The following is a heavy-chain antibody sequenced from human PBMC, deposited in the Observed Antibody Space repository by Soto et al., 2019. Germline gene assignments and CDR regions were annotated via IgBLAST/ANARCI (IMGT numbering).Heavy chain of an antibody. V-gene: IGHV4-30-4*01. D-gene: IGHD2-2*01. CDR3: ARTSWFDNSSSAH. J-gene: IGHJ4*02. Sequence: NPSETLSLTCTVSGGSIDSDNYYWSWIRQPPGEGLEWIGYIYFSGTTHYNPSLKSRIVISKDSSKNQFSLKLNSVTAADTAVYYCARTSWFDNSSSAHWGQGTLVTVSS. CDR2: IYFSGTT. CDR1: GGSIDSDNYY.